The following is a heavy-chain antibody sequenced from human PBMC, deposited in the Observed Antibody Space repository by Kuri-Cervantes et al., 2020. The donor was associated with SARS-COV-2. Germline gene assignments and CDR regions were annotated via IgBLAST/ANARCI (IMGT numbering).Heavy chain of an antibody. J-gene: IGHJ6*02. CDR3: ARDRGSSGWSWVYYYYGMDV. CDR1: GGTFSSYA. D-gene: IGHD6-19*01. V-gene: IGHV1-18*01. CDR2: ISAYNGNT. Sequence: ASVKVSCKASGGTFSSYAISWVRQAPGQGLEWMGWISAYNGNTNYAQKHQGRVTMTTDTSTSTAYMELRSLRSDDTAVYYCARDRGSSGWSWVYYYYGMDVWGQGTTVTVSS.